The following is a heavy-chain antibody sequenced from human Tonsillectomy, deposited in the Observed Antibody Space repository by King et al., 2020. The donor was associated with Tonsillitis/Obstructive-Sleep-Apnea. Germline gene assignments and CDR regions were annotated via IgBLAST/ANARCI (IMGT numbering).Heavy chain of an antibody. CDR3: ARRSGSWCMDV. Sequence: QLQESGPGLVKPSETLSLTCTVSGGSISSSSYYWGWIRQPPGQGLEWIGSIYYSGSTYYNPSLKSRVTISVDTSKNQFSLKLSSVTAADTAVYYCARRSGSWCMDVWGQGTTVTVSS. CDR2: IYYSGST. V-gene: IGHV4-39*01. D-gene: IGHD1-26*01. J-gene: IGHJ6*02. CDR1: GGSISSSSYY.